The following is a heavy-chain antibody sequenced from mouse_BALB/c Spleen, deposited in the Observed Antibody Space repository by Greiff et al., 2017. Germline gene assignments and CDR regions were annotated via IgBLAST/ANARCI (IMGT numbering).Heavy chain of an antibody. J-gene: IGHJ3*01. V-gene: IGHV3-2*02. CDR1: GYSITSDYA. Sequence: EVQLQQSGPGLVKPSQSLSLTCTVTGYSITSDYAWNWIRQFPGNKLEWMGYISYSGSTSYNPSLKSRISITRDTSKNQFFLQLNSVTTEDTATYYCARSRHDGLAYWGQGTLVTVSA. CDR3: ARSRHDGLAY. CDR2: ISYSGST. D-gene: IGHD2-12*01.